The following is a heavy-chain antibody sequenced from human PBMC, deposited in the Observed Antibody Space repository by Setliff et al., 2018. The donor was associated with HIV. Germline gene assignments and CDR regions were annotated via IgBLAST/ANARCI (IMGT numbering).Heavy chain of an antibody. D-gene: IGHD2-21*02. CDR3: ARFSVVVTAPGY. Sequence: KSSETLSLTCTVSGDSMISRPYYWGWIRQSPGKGLEWIGNIFYSGSIYSNPSLKNRINLSIDTSKNQFSLKLTSVTAADTAVYYCARFSVVVTAPGYWGRGTLVTVSS. J-gene: IGHJ4*02. CDR2: IFYSGSI. V-gene: IGHV4-39*01. CDR1: GDSMISRPYY.